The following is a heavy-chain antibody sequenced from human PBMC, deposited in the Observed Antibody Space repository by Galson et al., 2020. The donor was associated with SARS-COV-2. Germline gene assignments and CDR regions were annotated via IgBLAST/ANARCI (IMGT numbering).Heavy chain of an antibody. CDR2: ISADDGNT. CDR3: ARVWETTVTAEQWFDP. J-gene: IGHJ5*02. Sequence: ASVKVSCKASGYTFSSYGISWVRQAPGQGLEWMGWISADDGNTNYAQNFQDRVTMTTDTSTRTAYLELRSLRSDDTAVYFCARVWETTVTAEQWFDPWGQGTVVTVSS. D-gene: IGHD4-17*01. V-gene: IGHV1-18*01. CDR1: GYTFSSYG.